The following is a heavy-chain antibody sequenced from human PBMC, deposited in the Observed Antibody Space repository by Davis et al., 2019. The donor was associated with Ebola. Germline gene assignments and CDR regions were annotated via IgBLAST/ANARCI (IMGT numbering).Heavy chain of an antibody. J-gene: IGHJ4*02. Sequence: GESLKISCAASGFTFSDYYMSWVRQAPGKGLAWISCINHSGDSIFYADFVKGRFTMSRNNAKNFLYLQLSSLRADDTAMYYCARNSAPPDYWGQGALVTVSS. CDR1: GFTFSDYY. V-gene: IGHV3-11*01. CDR3: ARNSAPPDY. D-gene: IGHD6-6*01. CDR2: INHSGDSI.